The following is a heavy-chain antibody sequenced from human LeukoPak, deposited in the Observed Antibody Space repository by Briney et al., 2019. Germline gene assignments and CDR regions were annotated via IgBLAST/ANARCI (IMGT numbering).Heavy chain of an antibody. V-gene: IGHV4-4*07. D-gene: IGHD2-21*02. Sequence: PSETLSLTCTVSGRSISSYYRSWIRQPARKGLEWIGRIYTSGSTNSHPSLKSRVTMSVDTSKNQLSLKLSSVTAADTAVYYCARDQEGVVTAIPVVYYYYYYMDVWGKGTTVTVSS. CDR1: GRSISSYY. J-gene: IGHJ6*03. CDR2: IYTSGST. CDR3: ARDQEGVVTAIPVVYYYYYYMDV.